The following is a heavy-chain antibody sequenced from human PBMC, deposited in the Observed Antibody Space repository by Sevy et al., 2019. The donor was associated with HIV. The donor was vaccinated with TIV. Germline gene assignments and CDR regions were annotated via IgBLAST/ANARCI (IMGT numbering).Heavy chain of an antibody. CDR1: GFSLRTSGVG. CDR3: AHGSGFDY. J-gene: IGHJ4*02. D-gene: IGHD3-3*01. CDR2: IYWDDDK. V-gene: IGHV2-5*02. Sequence: SGPTLVNPTQTLTLTCTFSGFSLRTSGVGVGWIRQPPGKALEWLALIYWDDDKGYSPSLKSRLTITKDTSKNQVVLTMTNMDPVDTGTYYCAHGSGFDYWGQGILVTVSS.